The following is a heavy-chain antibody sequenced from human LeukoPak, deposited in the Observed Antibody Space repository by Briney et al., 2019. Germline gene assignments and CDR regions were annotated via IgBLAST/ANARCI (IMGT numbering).Heavy chain of an antibody. CDR1: GFTFSNHA. CDR3: GRGDDLDFFDM. CDR2: ISDDGSSK. J-gene: IGHJ3*02. V-gene: IGHV3-30*04. D-gene: IGHD3/OR15-3a*01. Sequence: GSLRLSCVTSGFTFSNHAMHWVRQGPGKGLEWVAVISDDGSSKFYADSVKGRFTVSRDNSKNTLFLQINSLRPEDTAVYYCGRGDDLDFFDMGGKGTLVPVSS.